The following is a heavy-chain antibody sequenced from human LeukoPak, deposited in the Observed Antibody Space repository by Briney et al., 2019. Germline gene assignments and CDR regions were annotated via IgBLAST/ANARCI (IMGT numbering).Heavy chain of an antibody. J-gene: IGHJ4*02. V-gene: IGHV4-39*01. CDR2: IYYSGST. CDR1: GGSISSSDYY. CDR3: ARHFTTVTPWYFGY. Sequence: SETLSLTCTVSGGSISSSDYYWGWIRQPPGKGLEWIGSIYYSGSTYHNPSLKSRVTISIDTSKNQFSLRLTSVTAADTAVYYCARHFTTVTPWYFGYWGQGTLVTVSS. D-gene: IGHD4-17*01.